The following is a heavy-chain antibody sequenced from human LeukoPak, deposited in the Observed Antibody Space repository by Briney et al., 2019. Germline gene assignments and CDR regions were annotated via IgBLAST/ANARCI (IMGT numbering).Heavy chain of an antibody. J-gene: IGHJ4*02. Sequence: WSDGTNRYYADSVKGRFSIFRDDSQKRVFLQMNSLRAEDTAVYYCVRDAQRGFDYSNSLQYRGQGALVTVSS. D-gene: IGHD4-11*01. CDR2: WSDGTNR. CDR3: VRDAQRGFDYSNSLQY. V-gene: IGHV3-33*01.